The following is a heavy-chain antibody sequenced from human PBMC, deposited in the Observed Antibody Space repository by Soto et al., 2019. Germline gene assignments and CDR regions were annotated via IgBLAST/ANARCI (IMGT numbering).Heavy chain of an antibody. D-gene: IGHD4-17*01. J-gene: IGHJ4*02. V-gene: IGHV4-61*08. Sequence: SETLSLTCAVSGGSISSGGYYWSWIRQPPGRGLEWIGYIYYTGSTSYNPSLKSRVTISVDTSKNQFSLNLSSVTAADTAVYFCAKGGDYKYYFDYWGQGTLVTVSS. CDR1: GGSISSGGYY. CDR3: AKGGDYKYYFDY. CDR2: IYYTGST.